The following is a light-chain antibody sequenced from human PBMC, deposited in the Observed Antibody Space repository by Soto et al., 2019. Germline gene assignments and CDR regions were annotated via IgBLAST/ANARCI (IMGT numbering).Light chain of an antibody. Sequence: IVLTQSPATLSLSPGEGATLSCRASQSIGDYVAWFQQKPGQAPRLLIYDGSNRAVGIPARFSGSASGTDSTLTISSLEPEDFAVYYCQQSHSFFTFGGGTKVEIK. V-gene: IGKV3-11*01. CDR1: QSIGDY. CDR2: DGS. CDR3: QQSHSFFT. J-gene: IGKJ4*01.